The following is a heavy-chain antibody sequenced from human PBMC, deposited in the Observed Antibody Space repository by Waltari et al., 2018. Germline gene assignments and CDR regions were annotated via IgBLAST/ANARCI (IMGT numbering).Heavy chain of an antibody. CDR2: ITGSSRTI. CDR3: ARPVAAAGNYGMDV. J-gene: IGHJ6*02. Sequence: EVQLVESGGNLVQPGGSLRLYCIASGLPFSHYSLNWFRQAPGKGLEWISYITGSSRTIYYTDSVKGRFTVSRDNAKNSLFLQMSSLRVEDTAVYYCARPVAAAGNYGMDVWGQGTTVTVSS. CDR1: GLPFSHYS. D-gene: IGHD6-13*01. V-gene: IGHV3-48*04.